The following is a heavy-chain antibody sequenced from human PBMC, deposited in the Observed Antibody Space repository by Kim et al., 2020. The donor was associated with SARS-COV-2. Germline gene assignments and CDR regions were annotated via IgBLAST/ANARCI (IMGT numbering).Heavy chain of an antibody. Sequence: SETLSLTCTVSGGSISSSSYYWGWIRQPPGKGLEWIGSIYYSGSTYYNPSLKSRVTISVDTSKNQFSLKLSSVTAADTAVYYCARVGGYYYWGQGTLVTVSS. CDR1: GGSISSSSYY. CDR3: ARVGGYYY. J-gene: IGHJ4*02. D-gene: IGHD1-26*01. CDR2: IYYSGST. V-gene: IGHV4-39*07.